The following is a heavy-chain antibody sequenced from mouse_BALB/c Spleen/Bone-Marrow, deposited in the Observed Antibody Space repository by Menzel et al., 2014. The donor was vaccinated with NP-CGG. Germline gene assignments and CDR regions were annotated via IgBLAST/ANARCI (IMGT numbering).Heavy chain of an antibody. CDR2: INPYNGGT. CDR1: GYSLTGYT. Sequence: VHVKQSGPELVKPGASLKISCKASGYSLTGYTMNWVKQSHGKNLEWIGLINPYNGGTTYNQKFKGKATLTVDKSSSTAYMELLSLTSEDSAVCYCAGGITTGMDYWGQGTSVTVSS. V-gene: IGHV1-18*01. J-gene: IGHJ4*01. D-gene: IGHD1-1*01. CDR3: AGGITTGMDY.